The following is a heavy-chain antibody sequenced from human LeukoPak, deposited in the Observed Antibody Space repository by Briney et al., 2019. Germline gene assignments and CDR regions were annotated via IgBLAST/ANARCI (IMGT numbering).Heavy chain of an antibody. Sequence: GRSLRLSCAASGFTFSSYAMSWVRQAPGKGLERVSAISGSGGSTYYADSVKGRFTISRDNSKNTLYLQMNSLRAEDTAVYYCARAPTRYYGMDVWGQGTTVAVSS. J-gene: IGHJ6*02. CDR1: GFTFSSYA. CDR2: ISGSGGST. V-gene: IGHV3-23*01. CDR3: ARAPTRYYGMDV.